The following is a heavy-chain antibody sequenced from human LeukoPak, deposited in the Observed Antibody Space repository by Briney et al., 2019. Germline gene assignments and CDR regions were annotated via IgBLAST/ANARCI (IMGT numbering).Heavy chain of an antibody. Sequence: ASVKVSCKASGYTFTSYAMHWVRQAPGQRLEWMGWINAGNGNTKYSQKFQGRVTITRDTSASTAYMELSSLRSEDTAVYYCARPLGYYYTNSGLFDYWGQGTLVTVSS. CDR2: INAGNGNT. CDR3: ARPLGYYYTNSGLFDY. CDR1: GYTFTSYA. J-gene: IGHJ4*02. D-gene: IGHD3-10*01. V-gene: IGHV1-3*01.